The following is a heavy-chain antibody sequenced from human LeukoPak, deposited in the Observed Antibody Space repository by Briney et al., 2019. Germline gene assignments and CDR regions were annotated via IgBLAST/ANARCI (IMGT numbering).Heavy chain of an antibody. CDR1: GYTFTSYD. J-gene: IGHJ3*02. CDR3: ARRTRELGYCSGGSCYHDAFDI. V-gene: IGHV1-8*01. D-gene: IGHD2-15*01. CDR2: MNPNSGNT. Sequence: ASVKVSCKASGYTFTSYDIKWVRQATGQGLEWMGWMNPNSGNTGYAQKFQGRVTMIRNTSISTAYMELSSLRSEDTAVYYCARRTRELGYCSGGSCYHDAFDIWGQGTMVTVSS.